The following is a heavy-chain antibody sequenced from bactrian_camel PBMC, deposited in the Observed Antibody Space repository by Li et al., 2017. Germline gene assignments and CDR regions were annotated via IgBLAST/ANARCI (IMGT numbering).Heavy chain of an antibody. CDR3: AASSSEKGLLFRLLGPIPDSY. J-gene: IGHJ4*01. V-gene: IGHV3S10*01. Sequence: DVQLVESGGGAVQVGGSLTLTCAISGFETRGYVTHCMGWFRQAPGKARVGVAGIDSDGVTKYHDSVNGRFTISIDNVDNTLYLGMNELMPEDTAMYYCAASSSEKGLLFRLLGPIPDSYWGQGTQVTVS. CDR1: GFETRGYVTHC. D-gene: IGHD3*01. CDR2: IDSDGVT.